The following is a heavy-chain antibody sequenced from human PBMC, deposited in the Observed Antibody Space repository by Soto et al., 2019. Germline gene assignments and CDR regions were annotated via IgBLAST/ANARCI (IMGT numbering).Heavy chain of an antibody. D-gene: IGHD3-22*01. V-gene: IGHV3-15*07. CDR3: TTDSLFTMILVRFDF. CDR1: GFTFSTAW. Sequence: EVQLVESGGGLVKPGGSPTLSCAASGFTFSTAWLNWFRQAPGKGLEWVGRIKSKINGGTTDFAASVQGRFAISRDDSTDMVYLQMNSLKPEDTAMYYCTTDSLFTMILVRFDFWGHGTLVTVSS. J-gene: IGHJ4*01. CDR2: IKSKINGGTT.